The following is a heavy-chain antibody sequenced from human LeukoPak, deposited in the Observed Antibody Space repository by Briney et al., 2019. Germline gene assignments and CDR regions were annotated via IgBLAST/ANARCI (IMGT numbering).Heavy chain of an antibody. D-gene: IGHD3-22*01. V-gene: IGHV3-74*01. J-gene: IGHJ5*02. CDR3: ARDAHGYWWFDP. Sequence: RGSLRLSCAASGVTFSNYWMHWVRQAPGKGLVWVSRINSDGSSTSYADSVNGRFTTARDNRKNTLYLQTNNLRAEDTAVYYCARDAHGYWWFDPWGQGTLVTVSS. CDR1: GVTFSNYW. CDR2: INSDGSST.